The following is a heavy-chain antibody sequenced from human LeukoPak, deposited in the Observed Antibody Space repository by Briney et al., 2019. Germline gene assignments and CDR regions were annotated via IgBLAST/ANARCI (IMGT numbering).Heavy chain of an antibody. J-gene: IGHJ4*02. D-gene: IGHD2-2*01. V-gene: IGHV3-53*05. CDR3: GGCSSTSCYFLDY. CDR1: GFTVSSNY. CDR2: IYSGGST. Sequence: GGPLRLSCAASGFTVSSNYMSWVRQAPGKGLEWVSVIYSGGSTYYADSVKGRFTISRDNSKNTLYLQMNSLRAEDTAVYYCGGCSSTSCYFLDYWGQGTLVTVSS.